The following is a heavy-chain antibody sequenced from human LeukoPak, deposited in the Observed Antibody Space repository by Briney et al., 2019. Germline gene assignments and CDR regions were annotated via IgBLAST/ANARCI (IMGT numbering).Heavy chain of an antibody. V-gene: IGHV3-7*01. CDR1: GFIFRSYE. J-gene: IGHJ6*03. CDR3: ARAPGYSSSWHYYYYYYMDV. CDR2: IKQDGSEK. Sequence: GGSLRLSCAASGFIFRSYEMNWVRQAPGRGLEWVANIKQDGSEKYYVDSVKGRFTISRDNAKNSLYLQMNNLGAEDTAVYYCARAPGYSSSWHYYYYYYMDVWGKGTTVTVSS. D-gene: IGHD6-13*01.